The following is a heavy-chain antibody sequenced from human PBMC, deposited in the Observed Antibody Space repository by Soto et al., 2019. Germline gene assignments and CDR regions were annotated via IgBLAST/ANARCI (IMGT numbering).Heavy chain of an antibody. CDR2: IKQDGSEE. CDR3: ARDPGLRPDHIRGLGWFDA. D-gene: IGHD6-6*01. J-gene: IGHJ5*02. Sequence: EMQLVESGGGLVQPGGSLRLACTASGFTFSGYWMNWVRQAPGKGLEWVGRIKQDGSEENYVDSVKGLFTISRDKVNNSVYLQMNSLSAEDTAVYYCARDPGLRPDHIRGLGWFDAWGQGVLGAVSS. CDR1: GFTFSGYW. V-gene: IGHV3-7*01.